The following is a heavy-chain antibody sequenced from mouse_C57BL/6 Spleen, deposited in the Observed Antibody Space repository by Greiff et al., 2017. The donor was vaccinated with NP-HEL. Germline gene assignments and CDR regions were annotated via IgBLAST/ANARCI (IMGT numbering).Heavy chain of an antibody. V-gene: IGHV3-6*01. J-gene: IGHJ3*01. CDR1: GYSITSGYY. CDR3: ARDPGTGPLAY. CDR2: ISYDGSN. Sequence: EVQVVESGPGLVKPSQSLSLTCSVTGYSITSGYYWNWIRQFPGNKLEWMGYISYDGSNNYNPSLKNRISITRDTSKNQFFLKLNSVTTEDTATYYCARDPGTGPLAYWGQGTLVTVSA. D-gene: IGHD4-1*01.